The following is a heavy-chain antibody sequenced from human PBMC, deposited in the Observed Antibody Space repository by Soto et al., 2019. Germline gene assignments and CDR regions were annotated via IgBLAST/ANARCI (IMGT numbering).Heavy chain of an antibody. CDR3: ARDYKRCVIDACYSPSDY. J-gene: IGHJ4*02. CDR1: GDTFSTYT. D-gene: IGHD2-15*01. CDR2: IIPAHEIT. V-gene: IGHV1-69*08. Sequence: QVQLVQSGAEVKRPGSSVRVSCKTSGDTFSTYTFTWVRQAPGQGLEWLGRIIPAHEITNYAQNFQGRVTITADKSTNTAYMELSSLRSEDTAIYYCARDYKRCVIDACYSPSDYWGQGTLVTVSS.